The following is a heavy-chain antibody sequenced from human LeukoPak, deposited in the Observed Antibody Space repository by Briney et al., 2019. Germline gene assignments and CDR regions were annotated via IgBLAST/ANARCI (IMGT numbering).Heavy chain of an antibody. CDR1: GGTFSSYA. Sequence: ASVKVSCKASGGTFSSYAISWVRQAPGQGLEWMGGIIPIFGTANYAQKFQGRVTITADESTSTAYKELSSLRSEDTAVYYCARAQIMRGLYYFDYWGQGTLVTVSS. J-gene: IGHJ4*02. D-gene: IGHD3-16*01. CDR2: IIPIFGTA. CDR3: ARAQIMRGLYYFDY. V-gene: IGHV1-69*01.